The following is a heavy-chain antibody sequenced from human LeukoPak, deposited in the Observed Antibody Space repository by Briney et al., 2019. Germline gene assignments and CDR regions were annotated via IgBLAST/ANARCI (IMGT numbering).Heavy chain of an antibody. J-gene: IGHJ4*02. CDR2: INPDGTTT. CDR1: GFTFSTYW. Sequence: GGSLRLSCAASGFTFSTYWMHWVRQAPGKGLVWVSRINPDGTTTSYADSVKGRFTISRDNAKDTVYLQMNSLRAEDTAVYYCARDSVAGTDFYYFDYWGQGTLVTVSS. V-gene: IGHV3-74*01. D-gene: IGHD6-19*01. CDR3: ARDSVAGTDFYYFDY.